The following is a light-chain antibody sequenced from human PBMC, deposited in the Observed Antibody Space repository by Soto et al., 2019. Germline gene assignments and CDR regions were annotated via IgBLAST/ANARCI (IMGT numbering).Light chain of an antibody. CDR2: DVS. Sequence: QPVLTKPASVSGSPGKSITISCTGTSSDVGGYNYVSWYQQHPGKAPKFMIYDVSNRPSGVSNRFSGSKSGNTASLTISGLQAEDEADYYCCSYTTSNTRQIVFGTGTKVTVL. V-gene: IGLV2-14*01. J-gene: IGLJ1*01. CDR1: SSDVGGYNY. CDR3: CSYTTSNTRQIV.